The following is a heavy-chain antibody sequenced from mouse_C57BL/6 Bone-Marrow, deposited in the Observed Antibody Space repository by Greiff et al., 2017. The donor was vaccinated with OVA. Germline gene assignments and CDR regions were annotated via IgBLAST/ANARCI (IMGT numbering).Heavy chain of an antibody. CDR2: FYPGSGSI. J-gene: IGHJ3*01. V-gene: IGHV1-62-2*01. CDR3: ARHEDSSGYVFAWFAY. CDR1: GYTFTEYT. D-gene: IGHD3-2*02. Sequence: QVQLQQSGAELVKPGASVKLSCKASGYTFTEYTIHWVKQRSGQGLEWIGWFYPGSGSIKYNEKFKDKATLTADQSSSTVYMELSRLTAEDSAVYFCARHEDSSGYVFAWFAYWGQGTLVTVSA.